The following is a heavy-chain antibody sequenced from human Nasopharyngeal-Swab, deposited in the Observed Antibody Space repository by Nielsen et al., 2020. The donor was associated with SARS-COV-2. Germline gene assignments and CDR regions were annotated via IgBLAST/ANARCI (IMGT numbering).Heavy chain of an antibody. CDR3: ARDRHGDDSRNYYYGMDV. CDR1: GFTFSAYY. D-gene: IGHD4-23*01. V-gene: IGHV3-11*01. J-gene: IGHJ6*02. CDR2: ISSSGSTI. Sequence: GGSLRLSCAASGFTFSAYYMSWIRQAPGKGLEWVSYISSSGSTIYYADSVKGRFTISRDNAKKSLYLQMNSLRAEDTAVYYCARDRHGDDSRNYYYGMDVWGQGTTVSVSS.